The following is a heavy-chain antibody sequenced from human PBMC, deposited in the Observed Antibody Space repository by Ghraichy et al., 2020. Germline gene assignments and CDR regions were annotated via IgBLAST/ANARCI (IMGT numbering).Heavy chain of an antibody. Sequence: SQTLSLTCIVSGGSVSSGSYYWSWIRPPPGRGLEWIGYIYDSGSTDYNPSLKSRVTIAADTSKNQFSLKLSSVTAADTAVYDCACGRIVGVSGYYFDNWGQGTLVTGSS. V-gene: IGHV4-61*01. J-gene: IGHJ4*02. CDR2: IYDSGST. CDR3: ACGRIVGVSGYYFDN. CDR1: GGSVSSGSYY. D-gene: IGHD1-26*01.